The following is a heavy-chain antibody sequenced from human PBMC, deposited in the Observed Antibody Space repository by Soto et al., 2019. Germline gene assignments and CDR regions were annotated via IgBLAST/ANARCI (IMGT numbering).Heavy chain of an antibody. CDR2: IWYDGSNK. V-gene: IGHV3-33*01. CDR1: GFTFSSYG. J-gene: IGHJ4*02. D-gene: IGHD5-12*01. CDR3: ARDQGYDSASDY. Sequence: GGSLRLSCAASGFTFSSYGMHGVRQAPGKGLEWVAVIWYDGSNKYYADSVKGRFTISRDNSKNTLYLQMNSLRAEDTAVYYCARDQGYDSASDYWGQGTLVTVSS.